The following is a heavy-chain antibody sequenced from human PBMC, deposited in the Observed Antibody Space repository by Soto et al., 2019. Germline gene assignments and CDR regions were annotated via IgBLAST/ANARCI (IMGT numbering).Heavy chain of an antibody. V-gene: IGHV4-59*01. CDR3: ARGHYYYYHVDV. CDR1: GGSISSYY. J-gene: IGHJ6*02. Sequence: KPSETLSLTCTVSGGSISSYYCSWIRQPPGKGLEWIGYIYYSGSTNYNPSLKSRVTISVDTSKNQFSLRLNSVTDADTAVYYCARGHYYYYHVDVWGLGTTVTVSS. CDR2: IYYSGST.